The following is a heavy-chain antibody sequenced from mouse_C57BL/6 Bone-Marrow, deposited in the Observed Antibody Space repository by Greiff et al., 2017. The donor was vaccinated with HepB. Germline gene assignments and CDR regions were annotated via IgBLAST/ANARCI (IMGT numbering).Heavy chain of an antibody. V-gene: IGHV1-31*01. CDR1: GYSFTGYY. D-gene: IGHD1-1*01. Sequence: EVMLVESGPELVKPGASVKISCKASGYSFTGYYMHWVKQSHGNILDWIGYIYPYNGVSSYNQKFKGKATLTVDKSSSTAYMELRSLTSEDSAVYYCARTPYYGSSYGWYFDVWGTGTTVTVSS. J-gene: IGHJ1*03. CDR3: ARTPYYGSSYGWYFDV. CDR2: IYPYNGVS.